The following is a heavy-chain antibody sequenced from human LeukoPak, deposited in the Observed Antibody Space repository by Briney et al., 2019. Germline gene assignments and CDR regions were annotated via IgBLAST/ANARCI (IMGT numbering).Heavy chain of an antibody. Sequence: GRSLRLSCAASGFTFSSYGMHWVRQAPGKGLEWVAVIWYDGSNKYYADSVKGRFTISRDNSKNTLHLQMNSLRAEDTAVYYCARADEYYYDSSGYSYYFDYWGQGTLVTVSS. D-gene: IGHD3-22*01. CDR1: GFTFSSYG. CDR3: ARADEYYYDSSGYSYYFDY. CDR2: IWYDGSNK. V-gene: IGHV3-33*01. J-gene: IGHJ4*02.